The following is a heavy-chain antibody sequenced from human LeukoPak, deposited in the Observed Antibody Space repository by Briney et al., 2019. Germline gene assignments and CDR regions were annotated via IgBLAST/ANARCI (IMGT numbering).Heavy chain of an antibody. Sequence: GGSLRLSCAASGFTFSSYSMSWVRQAPGKGLEWVSSISSSSSYIYYADSVKGRFTISRDNAKNSLYLQMNSLRAEDTAVYYCAREWYDWAAFDIWGQGTMVTVSS. J-gene: IGHJ3*02. CDR1: GFTFSSYS. CDR3: AREWYDWAAFDI. CDR2: ISSSSSYI. D-gene: IGHD1-1*01. V-gene: IGHV3-21*01.